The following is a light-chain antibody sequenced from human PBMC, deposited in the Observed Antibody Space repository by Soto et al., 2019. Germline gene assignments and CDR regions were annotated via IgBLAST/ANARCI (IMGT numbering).Light chain of an antibody. J-gene: IGKJ5*01. CDR1: PSVTNY. Sequence: EIVLTQSPATLSLSPGETATLSCRASPSVTNYLAWYQQKPGQPPRLPIYGAFNRAAGIPARFSGSGSGTDFTLTISSLEPEDSAVYYCQQRNIWPPVTFGQGTRLEIK. CDR3: QQRNIWPPVT. V-gene: IGKV3-11*01. CDR2: GAF.